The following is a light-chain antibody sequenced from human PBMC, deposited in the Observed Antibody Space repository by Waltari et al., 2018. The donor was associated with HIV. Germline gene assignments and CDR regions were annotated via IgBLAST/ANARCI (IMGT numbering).Light chain of an antibody. Sequence: DIQMTQSPSSLSASVGDRVTIPCRASQSISSYLNWYQQKPGKAPKLLIYAASSLQSGVPSRFSGSGSGTDFTLTINSLQPEDSATYFCQQADSHPWTFGQGTNVEIK. J-gene: IGKJ1*01. V-gene: IGKV1-39*01. CDR1: QSISSY. CDR2: AAS. CDR3: QQADSHPWT.